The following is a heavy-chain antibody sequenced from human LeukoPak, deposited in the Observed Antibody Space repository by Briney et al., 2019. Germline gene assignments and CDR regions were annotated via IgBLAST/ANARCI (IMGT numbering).Heavy chain of an antibody. Sequence: GGSLRLSCAASGFTVSSNYMSWVRQAPGKGLEWVSVIYSGGSTYYADSVKGRFTISRDNSKNTLYLQMNSLRVEDTAVYYCARDLCRAGSCYTDNWGQGTLVTVSS. CDR3: ARDLCRAGSCYTDN. CDR2: IYSGGST. J-gene: IGHJ4*02. V-gene: IGHV3-66*01. D-gene: IGHD2-15*01. CDR1: GFTVSSNY.